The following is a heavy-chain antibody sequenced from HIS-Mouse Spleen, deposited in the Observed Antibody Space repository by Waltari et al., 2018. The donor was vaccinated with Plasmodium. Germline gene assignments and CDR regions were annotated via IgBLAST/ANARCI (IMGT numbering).Heavy chain of an antibody. Sequence: EVQLVESGGGLVKLGGSLRLSWAAAGFTFSSYSLNWVRRAPGKGLEWVSSISSSSSYIYYADSVKGRFTISRDNAKNSLYLQMNSLRAEDTAVYYCARGENGYSYGAQYWGQGTLVTVSS. CDR1: GFTFSSYS. CDR2: ISSSSSYI. J-gene: IGHJ4*02. CDR3: ARGENGYSYGAQY. V-gene: IGHV3-21*01. D-gene: IGHD5-18*01.